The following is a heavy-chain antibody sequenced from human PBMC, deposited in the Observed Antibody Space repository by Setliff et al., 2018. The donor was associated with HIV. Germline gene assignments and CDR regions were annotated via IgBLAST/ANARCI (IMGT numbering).Heavy chain of an antibody. CDR2: ITHSGST. CDR3: GRLSDTAMASFDS. CDR1: GGSFSGYY. D-gene: IGHD5-18*01. J-gene: IGHJ4*02. V-gene: IGHV4-34*01. Sequence: PSETLSLTCAVYGGSFSGYYWTWIRQPPGKGLEWIGEITHSGSTNYNPSLETRVTISVDTSKNQFSLKLSSVTAADTSVYYCGRLSDTAMASFDSWGQGTLVTVSS.